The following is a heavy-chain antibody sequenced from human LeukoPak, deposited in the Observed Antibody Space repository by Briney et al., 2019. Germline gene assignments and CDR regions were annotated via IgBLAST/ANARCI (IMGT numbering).Heavy chain of an antibody. V-gene: IGHV4-34*01. Sequence: SETLSLTCAVYGGSFSGYYWSWIRQPPGKGLEWIGEINHSGSTNYNPSLKSRVTISVDTSKNQFSLKLSSVTAADTAVYYCARAPDYDYVWGSYPQGGLDYWGQGTLVTVSS. CDR2: INHSGST. CDR1: GGSFSGYY. CDR3: ARAPDYDYVWGSYPQGGLDY. J-gene: IGHJ4*02. D-gene: IGHD3-16*02.